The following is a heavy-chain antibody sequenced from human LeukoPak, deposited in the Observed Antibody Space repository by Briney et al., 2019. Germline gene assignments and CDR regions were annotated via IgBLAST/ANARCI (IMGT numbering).Heavy chain of an antibody. CDR1: GGSFSGYY. V-gene: IGHV4-34*01. Sequence: SETLSLTCAVYGGSFSGYYWSWIRQPPGKGLEWIGEINHSGSTNYNPSLKSRVTMSVDTSKNQFSLKLSSVTAADTAVYYCARVLSRRITIFGVAPRADWFDPWGQGTLVTVSS. CDR3: ARVLSRRITIFGVAPRADWFDP. J-gene: IGHJ5*02. D-gene: IGHD3-3*01. CDR2: INHSGST.